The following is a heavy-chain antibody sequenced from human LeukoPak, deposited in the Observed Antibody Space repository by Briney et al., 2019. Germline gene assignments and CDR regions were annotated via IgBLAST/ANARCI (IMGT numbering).Heavy chain of an antibody. Sequence: ASVKVSCKASGYTLNALSIHWVRQAPGKGLEWMGGLDTVDGETIYAQRFQGRVTMTEDTSTDTAYLDLRSLRSDDTAVYYCTTSRRFYYGSGTFQYWGQGTLLTVSS. CDR1: GYTLNALS. CDR3: TTSRRFYYGSGTFQY. V-gene: IGHV1-24*01. CDR2: LDTVDGET. J-gene: IGHJ1*01. D-gene: IGHD3-10*01.